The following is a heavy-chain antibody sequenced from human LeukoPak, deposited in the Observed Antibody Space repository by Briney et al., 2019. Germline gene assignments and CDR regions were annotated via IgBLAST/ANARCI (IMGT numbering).Heavy chain of an antibody. J-gene: IGHJ4*02. V-gene: IGHV3-30-3*01. CDR3: ARTKIAYCGGDCYPTLDY. D-gene: IGHD2-21*02. CDR1: GFTFSSYA. CDR2: ISYDGSNK. Sequence: PGGSLRLSCAASGFTFSSYAMHWVRQAPGKGLEWVAVISYDGSNKYYADSVKGRFTISRDNSKNTLYLQMNSLRAEDTAVYYCARTKIAYCGGDCYPTLDYWGQGTLVTVSS.